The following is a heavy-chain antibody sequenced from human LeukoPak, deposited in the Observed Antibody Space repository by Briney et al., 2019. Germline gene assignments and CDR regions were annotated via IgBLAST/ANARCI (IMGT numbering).Heavy chain of an antibody. D-gene: IGHD3-22*01. CDR2: IYTSGST. CDR1: GGSIRSGSYY. V-gene: IGHV4-61*02. J-gene: IGHJ4*02. CDR3: ARELRDYYDSSGYFGSFYYFDY. Sequence: SETLSLTCTVSGGSIRSGSYYWSSIRQPAGKGLEWIGRIYTSGSTNYNPSLQSRVTISVDTSKNQFSLKLSSVTAADTAVYYCARELRDYYDSSGYFGSFYYFDYWGQGTLVTVSS.